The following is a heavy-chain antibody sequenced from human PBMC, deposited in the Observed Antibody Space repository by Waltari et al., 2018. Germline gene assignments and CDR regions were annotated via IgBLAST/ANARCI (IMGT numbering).Heavy chain of an antibody. J-gene: IGHJ4*02. V-gene: IGHV4-38-2*01. D-gene: IGHD2-2*03. Sequence: QVQLQESGPGLLKPSETLSLTCGVSGYSINSGYYWGWIRQPPGKGLEWIGTIYHDGSTLYHPSLKSRITMSMDTSKNEFSLKLSSVTAADTAVYYCTRQVLGYCTSAPCRRLDSWGQGTLVTVSS. CDR1: GYSINSGYY. CDR2: IYHDGST. CDR3: TRQVLGYCTSAPCRRLDS.